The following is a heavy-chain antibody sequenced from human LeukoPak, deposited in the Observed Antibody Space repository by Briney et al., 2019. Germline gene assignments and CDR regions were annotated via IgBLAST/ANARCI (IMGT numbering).Heavy chain of an antibody. V-gene: IGHV4-59*08. D-gene: IGHD4-17*01. CDR1: GGSISSYY. J-gene: IGHJ4*02. CDR3: ARHGSAYGDYGEFDY. CDR2: IYYSGST. Sequence: SETLSLTCTVSGGSISSYYWSWIRQPPGKGLEWIGYIYYSGSTNYNPSLKSRVTISVDTSKNQFSLKLSSVTAADTAVYYCARHGSAYGDYGEFDYWGQGTLVTVSS.